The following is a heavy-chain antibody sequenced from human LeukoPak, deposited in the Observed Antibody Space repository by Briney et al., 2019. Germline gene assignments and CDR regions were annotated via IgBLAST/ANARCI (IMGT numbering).Heavy chain of an antibody. CDR3: ACTPGAARFDP. V-gene: IGHV4-59*08. CDR1: GGSISSYY. D-gene: IGHD6-25*01. J-gene: IGHJ5*02. CDR2: IYYSGST. Sequence: SETLSLTCTVSGGSISSYYWSWIRQPPGKGLGWIGYIYYSGSTNYNPSLKSRVTISVDMSKNQFSLKLTPVTAADTAVYYCACTPGAARFDPWGQGTLVTVSS.